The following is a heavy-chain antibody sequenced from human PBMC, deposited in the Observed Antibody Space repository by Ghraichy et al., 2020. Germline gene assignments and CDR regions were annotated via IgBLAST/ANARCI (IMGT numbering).Heavy chain of an antibody. V-gene: IGHV3-30*02. CDR1: GFTFSSYG. CDR2: IRYDGSNK. Sequence: LSLTCAASGFTFSSYGMHWVRQAPGKGLEWVAFIRYDGSNKYYADSVKGRFTISRDSSKNTLYLQMNSLRAEDTAVYYCAKEPAVAGKGAIDYWGQGTLVTVSS. J-gene: IGHJ4*02. D-gene: IGHD6-19*01. CDR3: AKEPAVAGKGAIDY.